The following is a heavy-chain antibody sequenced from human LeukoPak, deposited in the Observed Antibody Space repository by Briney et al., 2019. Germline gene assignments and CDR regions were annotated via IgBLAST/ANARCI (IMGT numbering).Heavy chain of an antibody. D-gene: IGHD6-6*01. J-gene: IGHJ4*02. CDR1: GYTFTDYY. CDR2: INTHSGGT. CDR3: ARSRISAPVDY. V-gene: IGHV1-2*02. Sequence: GASVKVSCKASGYTFTDYYMHWVRQAPGQGLEWMGWINTHSGGTSYAQKFQGRVTMTRDTSISTGFMELKSLGPDDTAVYYCARSRISAPVDYWGQGTLVTVSS.